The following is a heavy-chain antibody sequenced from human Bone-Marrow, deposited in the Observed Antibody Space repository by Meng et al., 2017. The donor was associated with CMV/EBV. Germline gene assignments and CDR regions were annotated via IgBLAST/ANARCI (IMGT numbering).Heavy chain of an antibody. J-gene: IGHJ3*02. Sequence: ASVKVSCQASGYTFTSYDINWVRQATGQGLEWMGWMNPNSGNTGYAQKFQGRVTMTRNTSISTAYMELSRLTSDSTAVYYCARDSLSLDAFDIWGQGTLVTVSS. CDR3: ARDSLSLDAFDI. D-gene: IGHD2-21*01. CDR2: MNPNSGNT. V-gene: IGHV1-8*01. CDR1: GYTFTSYD.